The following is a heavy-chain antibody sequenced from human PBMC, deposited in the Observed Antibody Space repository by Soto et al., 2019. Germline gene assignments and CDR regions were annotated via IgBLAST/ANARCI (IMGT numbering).Heavy chain of an antibody. J-gene: IGHJ4*02. CDR2: IIPIFGTA. CDR1: GGTFSSYA. Sequence: VASVKVSCKASGGTFSSYAISWVRQAPGQGLEWMGGIIPIFGTANYAQKFQGRVTITADESTSTAYMELSSLRSEDTAVYYCARGPNYYDSSGYFAPHFDYWGQGTLVTVSS. CDR3: ARGPNYYDSSGYFAPHFDY. D-gene: IGHD3-22*01. V-gene: IGHV1-69*13.